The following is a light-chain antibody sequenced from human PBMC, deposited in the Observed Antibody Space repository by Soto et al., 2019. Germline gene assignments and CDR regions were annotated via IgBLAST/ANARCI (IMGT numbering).Light chain of an antibody. CDR3: QQYGSSGT. Sequence: EIVLTQSPGTLSLSPGERATLSCRASQSVSNNYLAWYQQKPGQAHRLLIYGASNRAAGIPDRFSGSGSGTDFTLTISRLEPEYFAVYYCQQYGSSGTFGQGTKVEIK. CDR1: QSVSNNY. J-gene: IGKJ1*01. CDR2: GAS. V-gene: IGKV3-20*01.